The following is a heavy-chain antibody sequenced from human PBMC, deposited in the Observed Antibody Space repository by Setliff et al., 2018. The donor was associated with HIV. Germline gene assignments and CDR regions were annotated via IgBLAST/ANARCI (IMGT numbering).Heavy chain of an antibody. Sequence: GGSLRLSCAVSGFTFSSYAMSWVRQAPGKGLEWVSAISGSAGSEYYADSVKGRFAISGDNSKNTLYLQMNSLRAEDTEVYYCAKPYRGSVVRDQGYMDVWGEGTTVTVSS. CDR2: ISGSAGSE. CDR3: AKPYRGSVVRDQGYMDV. D-gene: IGHD3-10*01. CDR1: GFTFSSYA. V-gene: IGHV3-23*01. J-gene: IGHJ6*03.